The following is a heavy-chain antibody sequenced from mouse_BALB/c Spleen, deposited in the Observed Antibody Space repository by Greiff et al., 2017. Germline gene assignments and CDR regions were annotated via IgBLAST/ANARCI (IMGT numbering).Heavy chain of an antibody. CDR1: GFTFSDYG. J-gene: IGHJ1*01. D-gene: IGHD1-2*01. V-gene: IGHV5-15*02. Sequence: EVKLVESGGGLVQPGGSRKLSCAASGFTFSDYGMAWVRQAPGKGPEWVAFISNLAYSIYYADTVTGRFTISRENAKNTLYLEMSSLRSEDTAMYYCARGNSLLRYFDVWGAGTTVTVSS. CDR3: ARGNSLLRYFDV. CDR2: ISNLAYSI.